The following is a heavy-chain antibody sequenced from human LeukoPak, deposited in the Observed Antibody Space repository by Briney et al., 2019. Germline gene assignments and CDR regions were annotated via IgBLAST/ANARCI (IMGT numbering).Heavy chain of an antibody. CDR1: GGSFSGYY. CDR3: ARGHPRSTYYYDSSGRGDY. D-gene: IGHD3-22*01. J-gene: IGHJ4*02. V-gene: IGHV4-34*01. CDR2: INHSGSA. Sequence: SXTLSLTCAVYGGSFSGYYWSWIRQPPGKGLEWIGEINHSGSANYNPSLKSRVNISVDKSKKQLSLKRSSVTAADTAVYYCARGHPRSTYYYDSSGRGDYWGQGTLVTVSS.